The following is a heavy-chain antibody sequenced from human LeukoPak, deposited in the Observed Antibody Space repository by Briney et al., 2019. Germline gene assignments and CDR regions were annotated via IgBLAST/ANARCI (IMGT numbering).Heavy chain of an antibody. CDR3: AREKADYFDY. CDR2: IIPIFGIA. Sequence: ASVKVSCKASGGTFSSYAISWVRQAPGQGLEWMGRIIPIFGIANYAQKFQGRVTITADKSTSTAYMELSSLRSEDTAVYCCAREKADYFDYWGQGTLVTVSS. J-gene: IGHJ4*02. V-gene: IGHV1-69*04. CDR1: GGTFSSYA.